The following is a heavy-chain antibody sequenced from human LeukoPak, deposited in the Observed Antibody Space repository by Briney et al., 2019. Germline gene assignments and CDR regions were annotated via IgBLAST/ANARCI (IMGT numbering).Heavy chain of an antibody. CDR3: ARHVVAVGFDY. D-gene: IGHD3-22*01. V-gene: IGHV3-21*01. CDR2: ISTSSIYI. Sequence: PGGSLRLSCAASGFTLSASSMDWVRQAPGKGLEWVSSISTSSIYIYYSDSVKGRFTISRDNAKNSLYLQMNSLRAEDTAVYYCARHVVAVGFDYWGQGTLVTVSS. J-gene: IGHJ4*02. CDR1: GFTLSASS.